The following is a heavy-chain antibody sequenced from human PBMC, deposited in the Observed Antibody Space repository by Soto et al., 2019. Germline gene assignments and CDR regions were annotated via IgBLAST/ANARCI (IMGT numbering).Heavy chain of an antibody. Sequence: VGSLRLSCAASGFTFSDYYMSWIRQAPGKGLEWVSYISSSSSYTNYADSVKGRFTISRDNAKNSLYLQMNSLRAEDTAVYYCASCMDTAMAPDYWGQGTLVTVSS. J-gene: IGHJ4*02. V-gene: IGHV3-11*06. CDR2: ISSSSSYT. CDR1: GFTFSDYY. CDR3: ASCMDTAMAPDY. D-gene: IGHD5-18*01.